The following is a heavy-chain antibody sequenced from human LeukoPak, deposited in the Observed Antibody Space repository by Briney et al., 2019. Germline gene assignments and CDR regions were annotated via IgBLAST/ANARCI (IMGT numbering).Heavy chain of an antibody. Sequence: ASVKVSCKASGGTFSNYAISWVRQAPGQGLEWMGGIIPVFGTTDYAQKFQGRVTMTRDMSTTTDYMELSSLRSDDTAVYYCARDNSVGDVAWWFDPWGQGTLVTVSS. CDR3: ARDNSVGDVAWWFDP. J-gene: IGHJ5*02. CDR1: GGTFSNYA. CDR2: IIPVFGTT. D-gene: IGHD1-26*01. V-gene: IGHV1-69*05.